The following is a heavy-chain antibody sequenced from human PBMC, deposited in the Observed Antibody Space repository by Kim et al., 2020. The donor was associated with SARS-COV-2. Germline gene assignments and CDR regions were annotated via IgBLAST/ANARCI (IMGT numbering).Heavy chain of an antibody. D-gene: IGHD6-19*01. J-gene: IGHJ3*02. CDR1: GYTFTSYA. CDR2: INAGNGNT. V-gene: IGHV1-3*01. CDR3: AIGVAGRKEGPFDI. Sequence: ASVKVSCKASGYTFTSYAMHWVRQAPGQRLEWMGWINAGNGNTKYSQKFQGRVTITRDTSASTAYMELSSLRSEDTAVYYCAIGVAGRKEGPFDIWGQGTMVTVSS.